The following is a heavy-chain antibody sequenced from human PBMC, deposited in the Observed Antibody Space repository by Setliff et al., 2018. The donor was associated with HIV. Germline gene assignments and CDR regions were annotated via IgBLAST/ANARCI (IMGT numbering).Heavy chain of an antibody. V-gene: IGHV3-11*05. CDR1: GFTFSDYY. CDR2: ISSSSSYT. CDR3: AKEEYTSGRCGAFGI. J-gene: IGHJ3*02. D-gene: IGHD6-19*01. Sequence: GGSLRLSCAASGFTFSDYYMSWIRQAPGKGLEWVSYISSSSSYTNYADSVKGRFTISRDNAKNSLYLHMNSLRAEDTAVYFCAKEEYTSGRCGAFGIWGQGTVVTVSS.